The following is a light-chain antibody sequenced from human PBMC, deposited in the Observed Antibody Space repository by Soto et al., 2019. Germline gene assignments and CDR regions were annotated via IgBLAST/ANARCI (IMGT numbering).Light chain of an antibody. Sequence: EIVLTQSPGTLSLSPGERATLSCRASQSVSSSYLAWYQHKPGQAPRLLIYGASSRATGIPHRFSGSGSGTDFNLTISRLEPEDFAVDYCQQYGSSPPYSFGQGTKLEIK. CDR3: QQYGSSPPYS. CDR1: QSVSSSY. V-gene: IGKV3-20*01. J-gene: IGKJ2*01. CDR2: GAS.